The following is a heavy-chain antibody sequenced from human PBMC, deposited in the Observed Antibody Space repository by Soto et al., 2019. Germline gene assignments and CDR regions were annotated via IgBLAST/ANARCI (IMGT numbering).Heavy chain of an antibody. D-gene: IGHD2-21*02. CDR2: IWYDGSNK. V-gene: IGHV3-33*01. CDR3: ARGGLTDYFDY. Sequence: QVQLVESGGGVVQPGRSLRLSCAASGFTFSSYGMHWVRQAPGKGLEWVAVIWYDGSNKYYADPVKGRFTISRDNSKNTLYLQMNSLRAEDTAVYYCARGGLTDYFDYWGQGTLVTVSS. J-gene: IGHJ4*02. CDR1: GFTFSSYG.